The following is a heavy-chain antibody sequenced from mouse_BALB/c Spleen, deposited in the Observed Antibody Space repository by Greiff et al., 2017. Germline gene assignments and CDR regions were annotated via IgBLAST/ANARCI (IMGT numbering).Heavy chain of an antibody. V-gene: IGHV7-3*02. CDR1: GFTFTDYY. D-gene: IGHD2-4*01. Sequence: EVQRVESGGGLVQPGGSLRLSCATSGFTFTDYYMSWVRQPPGKALEWLGFIRNKANGYTTEYSASVKGRFTISRDNSQSILYLQMNTLRAEDSATYYCARDHDYDWFAYWGQGTLVTVSA. J-gene: IGHJ3*01. CDR2: IRNKANGYTT. CDR3: ARDHDYDWFAY.